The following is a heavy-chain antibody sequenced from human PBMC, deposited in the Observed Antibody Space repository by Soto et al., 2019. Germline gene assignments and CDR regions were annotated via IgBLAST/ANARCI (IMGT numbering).Heavy chain of an antibody. Sequence: EVQLVESGGGLVQPGGSLRLSCAASGFTFSSYWMSWVRQAPGKGLEWVANIKQDGSEKYYVDSVKCRFTISRDNAKNSLYLQMNSLRAEDTAVYYCARDAQWEHRFNYGMDVWGQGTTVTVSS. D-gene: IGHD1-26*01. CDR2: IKQDGSEK. CDR3: ARDAQWEHRFNYGMDV. CDR1: GFTFSSYW. V-gene: IGHV3-7*03. J-gene: IGHJ6*02.